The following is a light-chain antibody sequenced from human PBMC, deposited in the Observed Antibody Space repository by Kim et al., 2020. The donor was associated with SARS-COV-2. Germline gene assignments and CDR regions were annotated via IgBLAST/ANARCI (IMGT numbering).Light chain of an antibody. V-gene: IGLV2-14*03. CDR3: SSYTSSSTLVL. Sequence: QSALTQPASVSGSPGQSITISCTGTSSDVGGYNYVSWYQQQPGKAPKLMIYDVSNRPSGVSNRFSGAKSGNTASLTISGLQAEDEADYYCSSYTSSSTLVLFGGGTQLTVL. CDR1: SSDVGGYNY. CDR2: DVS. J-gene: IGLJ2*01.